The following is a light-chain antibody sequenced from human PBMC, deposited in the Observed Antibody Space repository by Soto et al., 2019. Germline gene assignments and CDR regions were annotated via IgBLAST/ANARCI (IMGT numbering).Light chain of an antibody. CDR3: QQDYSTPRT. J-gene: IGKJ1*01. CDR2: WAS. CDR1: QSVLYSSNNKNY. V-gene: IGKV4-1*01. Sequence: DIVMTQSPDSLAVSLGERATINCKSSQSVLYSSNNKNYLAWYQQKPGQHPKLLIYWASTRESGVPDRFSGSGSGTDFTLTISSLQAEDVAVYYCQQDYSTPRTFGQGTKVEIK.